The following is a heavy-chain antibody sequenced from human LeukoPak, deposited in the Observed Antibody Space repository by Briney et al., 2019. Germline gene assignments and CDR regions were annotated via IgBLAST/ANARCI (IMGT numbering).Heavy chain of an antibody. CDR1: GGSISSGDYY. CDR3: ARDNYGSGANWFDP. CDR2: IYYSGST. Sequence: SQTLSLTCTVSGGSISSGDYYWSWIRQPPGKGLEWIGYIYYSGSTYYNPSLKSRVTISVDTSKNQFSLKLSSVTAADTAVYYCARDNYGSGANWFDPWGQGTLVTVSS. D-gene: IGHD3-10*01. J-gene: IGHJ5*02. V-gene: IGHV4-30-4*08.